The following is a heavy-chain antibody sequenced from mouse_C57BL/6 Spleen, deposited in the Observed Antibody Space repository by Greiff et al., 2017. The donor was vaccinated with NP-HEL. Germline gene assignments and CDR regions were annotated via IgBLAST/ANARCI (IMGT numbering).Heavy chain of an antibody. V-gene: IGHV1-82*01. CDR2: IYPGDGDT. J-gene: IGHJ2*01. D-gene: IGHD1-1*01. CDR3: ARSDYGSSYGY. Sequence: VQLQQSGPELVKPGASVKISCKASGYAFSSSWMNWVKQRPGKGLEWIGRIYPGDGDTNYNGKFKGQATLTADKSSSTAYMQLSSLTSEDSAVYFCARSDYGSSYGYWGQGTTLTVAA. CDR1: GYAFSSSW.